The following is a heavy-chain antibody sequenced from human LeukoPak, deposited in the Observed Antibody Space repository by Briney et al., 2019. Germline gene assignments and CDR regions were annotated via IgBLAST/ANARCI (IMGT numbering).Heavy chain of an antibody. CDR2: ISSSSSTI. V-gene: IGHV3-48*01. CDR3: ARYADGIFY. D-gene: IGHD1-14*01. CDR1: GFTFSTYG. Sequence: GGSLRLSCAASGFTFSTYGMNWVRQAPGKRLEWVSYISSSSSTIHYADSVKGRFTISRDNAKNSLYLQMNSLRGDDTAVYYCARYADGIFYWGQGTLVTASS. J-gene: IGHJ4*02.